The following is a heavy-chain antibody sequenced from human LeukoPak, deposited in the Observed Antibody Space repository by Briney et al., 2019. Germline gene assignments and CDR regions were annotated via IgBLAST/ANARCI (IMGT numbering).Heavy chain of an antibody. V-gene: IGHV3-66*01. CDR2: IYGRGST. J-gene: IGHJ4*02. D-gene: IGHD4-4*01. CDR3: ARGGNVPFDY. Sequence: GLEWLSVIYGRGSTIYAESVKDRFTISRDDSKNSLYLQLNSLRAEDTAVYYCARGGNVPFDYWGQGTLVTVSS.